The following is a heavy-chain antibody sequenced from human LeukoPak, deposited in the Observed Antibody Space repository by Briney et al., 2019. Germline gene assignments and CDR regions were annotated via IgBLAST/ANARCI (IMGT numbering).Heavy chain of an antibody. Sequence: GRSLRLSCAASGFTFSSYGMHWVRQAPGKGLEWVAVIWYDGSNKYYADFVKGRFTISRDNSKNTLYLQMNSLRAEDTAVYYCARDGPVGLVLDYWGQGTLVTVSS. CDR2: IWYDGSNK. CDR3: ARDGPVGLVLDY. J-gene: IGHJ4*02. V-gene: IGHV3-33*01. CDR1: GFTFSSYG. D-gene: IGHD6-13*01.